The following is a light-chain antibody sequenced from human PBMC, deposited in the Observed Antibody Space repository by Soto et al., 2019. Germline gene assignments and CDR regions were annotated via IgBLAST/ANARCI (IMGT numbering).Light chain of an antibody. CDR3: AVWDDSLNGSVA. CDR2: RND. Sequence: QSVLTQAPSASGTPGQRVTISCSGSSSNIGSNFVYWYQKFPGTAPKVLIYRNDQRPSGVPDRFSGSKSGTSASLAISGLRFEDEADYYCAVWDDSLNGSVAFGGGTKLTVL. CDR1: SSNIGSNF. V-gene: IGLV1-47*01. J-gene: IGLJ2*01.